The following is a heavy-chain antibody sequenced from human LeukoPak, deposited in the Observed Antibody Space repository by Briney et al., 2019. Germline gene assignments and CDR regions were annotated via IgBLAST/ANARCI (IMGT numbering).Heavy chain of an antibody. CDR2: IWYDGSNK. J-gene: IGHJ4*02. CDR1: GFNLGDFW. D-gene: IGHD3-22*01. Sequence: PGGSLRLSCVASGFNLGDFWVNWLRQAPGKGLEWVAVIWYDGSNKYYADSVKGRFTISRDNSKNTPYLQMNSLRAEDTAVYYCAKGRYDSSGYFLALFDYWGQGTLVTVSS. CDR3: AKGRYDSSGYFLALFDY. V-gene: IGHV3-33*06.